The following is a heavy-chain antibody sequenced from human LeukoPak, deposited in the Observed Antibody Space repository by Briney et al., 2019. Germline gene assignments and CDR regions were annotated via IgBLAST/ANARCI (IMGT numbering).Heavy chain of an antibody. CDR2: ISWNSGSI. CDR3: AKDKGGDTPFDY. V-gene: IGHV3-9*01. D-gene: IGHD2-15*01. CDR1: GFTFDDYA. J-gene: IGHJ4*02. Sequence: GGSLRLSCAASGFTFDDYAMHWVRQAPGKGLEWVSGISWNSGSIGYADSVKGRFTISRDNAKNSLYLQMNSLRAEDTALYYCAKDKGGDTPFDYWGQGTLVTVSS.